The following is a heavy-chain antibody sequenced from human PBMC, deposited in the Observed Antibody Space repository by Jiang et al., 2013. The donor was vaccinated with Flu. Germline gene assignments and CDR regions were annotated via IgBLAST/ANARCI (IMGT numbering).Heavy chain of an antibody. CDR2: IYYSGST. D-gene: IGHD6-6*01. Sequence: GPGLVKPSQTLSLTCTVSGGSISSGDKYWSWIRQPPGKGLEWIGHIYYSGSTYYNPSLKSRVSISVDTSKNQFSLKLSSVTAADTAVYYCARDRLLPEYSRPSNWFDPWGQGTLVTVS. J-gene: IGHJ5*02. CDR1: GGSISSGDKY. V-gene: IGHV4-30-4*01. CDR3: ARDRLLPEYSRPSNWFDP.